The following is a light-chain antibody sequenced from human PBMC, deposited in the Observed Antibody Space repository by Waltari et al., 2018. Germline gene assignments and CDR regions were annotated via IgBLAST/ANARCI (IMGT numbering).Light chain of an antibody. CDR2: HTS. V-gene: IGKV3-20*01. CDR3: QEYGDTPPYT. Sequence: DIVMTQSPGTLSLSPGEEASLSCRASQTVSGNYLAWYQHKPGQTPRLLIYHTSARAAGVPDRFRGSGSGTDFTPTISRLEPEDFAVYYCQEYGDTPPYTFGQGTTVEIK. J-gene: IGKJ2*01. CDR1: QTVSGNY.